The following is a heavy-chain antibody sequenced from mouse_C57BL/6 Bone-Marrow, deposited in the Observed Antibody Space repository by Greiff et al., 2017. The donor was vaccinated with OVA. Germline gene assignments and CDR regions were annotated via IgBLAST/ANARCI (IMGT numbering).Heavy chain of an antibody. J-gene: IGHJ4*01. CDR1: GFTFSNYW. V-gene: IGHV6-3*01. D-gene: IGHD1-1*01. Sequence: EVKLVESGGGLVQPGGSMKLSCVASGFTFSNYWMNWVRQSPEKGLEWVAQIRLKSDNYATHYAESVKGRFTISRDDSKSSVYLQMNNLRAEDTGIYYCTVGYGSRGDYWGQGTSVTVSS. CDR3: TVGYGSRGDY. CDR2: IRLKSDNYAT.